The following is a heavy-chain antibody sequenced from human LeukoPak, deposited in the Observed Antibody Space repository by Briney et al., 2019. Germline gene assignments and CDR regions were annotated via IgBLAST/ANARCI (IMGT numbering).Heavy chain of an antibody. CDR3: AKGSIVGATSYYYLDV. V-gene: IGHV3-53*01. D-gene: IGHD1-26*01. CDR2: IYSGGST. Sequence: GGSLRLSCAASGFIVSSNYMSWVRQAPGKGLEWVSVIYSGGSTYYADSVKGRFTISRDNSKNTLYLQMNSLRAEDTAVYYCAKGSIVGATSYYYLDVWGTGTTVTVSS. CDR1: GFIVSSNY. J-gene: IGHJ6*03.